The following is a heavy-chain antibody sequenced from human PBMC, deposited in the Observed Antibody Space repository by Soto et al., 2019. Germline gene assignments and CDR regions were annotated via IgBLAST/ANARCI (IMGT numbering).Heavy chain of an antibody. Sequence: DVQFLESGGGLVQPEGSLRLSCAASGFTFSSYAMGCVRQGPGKGLEWVAVVSIGGSTHYADSVRGRFTISRDNSKNTLSLQMNSLTADDTAVYFCAKRRGAGGHFDYWGQGALVTVSS. V-gene: IGHV3-23*01. CDR1: GFTFSSYA. CDR3: AKRRGAGGHFDY. D-gene: IGHD2-15*01. CDR2: VSIGGST. J-gene: IGHJ4*02.